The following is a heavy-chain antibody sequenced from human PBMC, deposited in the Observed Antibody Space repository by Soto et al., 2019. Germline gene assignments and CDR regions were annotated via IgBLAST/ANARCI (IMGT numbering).Heavy chain of an antibody. V-gene: IGHV1-69*06. J-gene: IGHJ6*02. CDR2: IIPIFGTA. Sequence: SVKVSCKASGGTFSSYAISWVRQAPGQGLEWMGGIIPIFGTANYAQKFQGRVTITADKSTSTAYMELSSLRSEDTAVYYCAREPVVGDYCSSYGMDVWGQGTTVTVSS. CDR1: GGTFSSYA. D-gene: IGHD3-16*01. CDR3: AREPVVGDYCSSYGMDV.